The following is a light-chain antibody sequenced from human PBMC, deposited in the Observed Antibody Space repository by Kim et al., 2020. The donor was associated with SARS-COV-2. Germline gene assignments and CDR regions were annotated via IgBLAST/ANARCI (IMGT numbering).Light chain of an antibody. CDR1: QSVSNSY. V-gene: IGKV3-20*01. Sequence: EIVLTQSPGTLSLSPGERVTLSCRASQSVSNSYLAWYQQKPGQAPRLLIYGASSRATGIPDRFSGSGSGTDFTLTISRLEPEDFAVYYCQQYGNSPPWTFGQGTKVDIK. J-gene: IGKJ1*01. CDR2: GAS. CDR3: QQYGNSPPWT.